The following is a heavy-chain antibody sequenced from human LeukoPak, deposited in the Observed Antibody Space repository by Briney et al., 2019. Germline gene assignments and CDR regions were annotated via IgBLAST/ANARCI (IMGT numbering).Heavy chain of an antibody. D-gene: IGHD6-19*01. Sequence: PGGSLRLSCAASGFTFSSYSMNWVRQAPGKGLEWVSFISSSRSYIYYADSVKGRFTISRDNAKNSLYLQMNSLRAEDTAVYYCGRDLSGWYGPDYWGQGTLVTVSS. CDR3: GRDLSGWYGPDY. V-gene: IGHV3-21*01. CDR1: GFTFSSYS. CDR2: ISSSRSYI. J-gene: IGHJ4*02.